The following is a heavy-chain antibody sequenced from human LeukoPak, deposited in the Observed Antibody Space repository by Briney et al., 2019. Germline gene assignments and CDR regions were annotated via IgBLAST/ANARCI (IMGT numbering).Heavy chain of an antibody. CDR3: ARDLLNEGNHLDY. D-gene: IGHD4-23*01. CDR1: GGSISSGDYY. J-gene: IGHJ4*02. CDR2: IYYSGST. V-gene: IGHV4-30-4*01. Sequence: SETLSLTCTVSGGSISSGDYYWSWIRQPPGKGLEWIGYIYYSGSTYYNPSLKSRVTIPVDTSKNQFSLKLSSVTAADTAVYYCARDLLNEGNHLDYWGQGTLVTVSS.